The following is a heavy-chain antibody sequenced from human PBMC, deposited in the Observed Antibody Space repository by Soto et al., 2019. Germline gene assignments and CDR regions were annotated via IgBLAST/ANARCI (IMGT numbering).Heavy chain of an antibody. J-gene: IGHJ6*02. CDR1: GFLLSTSGMC. V-gene: IGHV2-70*01. Sequence: SGITLVNPTQTLTLTCTFSGFLLSTSGMCVSWIGQPPGKALEWLALIDWDDDKYYSTSLKTRLTISKDTSKHQVVLTMTNMELRQKAASYCACLGRGYDTLYGSVIGLLLDFWGQGTTVTVYS. CDR2: IDWDDDK. D-gene: IGHD5-12*01. CDR3: ACLGRGYDTLYGSVIGLLLDF.